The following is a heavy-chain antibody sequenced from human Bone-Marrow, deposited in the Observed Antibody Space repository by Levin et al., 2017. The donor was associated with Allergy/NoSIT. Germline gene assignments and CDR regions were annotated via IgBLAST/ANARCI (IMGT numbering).Heavy chain of an antibody. Sequence: PSETLSLTCTVSGGSVSRGTYYWSWIRQPPGKRLEYIGDVYYGGSANYNPSLKSRVTISLDTSKNQFSLKLSSVTAADTAVYYCARSTLHDSPYTFDIWGQGTMVTVSS. J-gene: IGHJ3*02. CDR2: VYYGGSA. CDR3: ARSTLHDSPYTFDI. V-gene: IGHV4-61*01. D-gene: IGHD3-16*01. CDR1: GGSVSRGTYY.